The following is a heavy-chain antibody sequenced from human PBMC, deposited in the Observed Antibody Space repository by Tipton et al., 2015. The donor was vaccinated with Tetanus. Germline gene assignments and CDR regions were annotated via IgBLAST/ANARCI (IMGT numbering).Heavy chain of an antibody. V-gene: IGHV4-59*01. D-gene: IGHD2-2*01. CDR3: ARDLRRYQQNNWFDP. CDR1: GDSISFYY. Sequence: TLSLTCTVSGDSISFYYWSWIRQPTGKGLEWIGYIYYSGNTKYNPSLKSRVTMSVDTSKNQFSLNLTSVTPADTAVYYCARDLRRYQQNNWFDPWGQGTLVTVSS. J-gene: IGHJ5*02. CDR2: IYYSGNT.